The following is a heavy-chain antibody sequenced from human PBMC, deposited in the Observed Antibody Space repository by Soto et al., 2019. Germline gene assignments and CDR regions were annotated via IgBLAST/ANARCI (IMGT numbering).Heavy chain of an antibody. CDR3: ARAQRDKVMANNVFDL. D-gene: IGHD5-18*01. V-gene: IGHV5-51*01. CDR1: GYIFTSHW. J-gene: IGHJ3*01. CDR2: IYPGDSDT. Sequence: GESLKISCKGSGYIFTSHWIGWVRQMPGKGLEWLGIIYPGDSDTRYSPSFQGQVTISADKSITTAYLQWSSLKASDTAMYYCARAQRDKVMANNVFDLWGKGKMVTVSS.